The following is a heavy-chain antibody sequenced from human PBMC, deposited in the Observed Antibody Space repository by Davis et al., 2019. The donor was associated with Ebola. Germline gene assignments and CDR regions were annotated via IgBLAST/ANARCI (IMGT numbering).Heavy chain of an antibody. J-gene: IGHJ4*02. V-gene: IGHV4-59*01. Sequence: SQTLSLTCAVYGGSFSGYYWSWIRQPPGKGLEWIGYIYYSGSTNYNPSLKSRVTISVDTSKNQFSLKLSSVTAADTAVYYCERVGYYDSSGPFDYWGQGTLVTVSS. D-gene: IGHD3-22*01. CDR3: ERVGYYDSSGPFDY. CDR1: GGSFSGYY. CDR2: IYYSGST.